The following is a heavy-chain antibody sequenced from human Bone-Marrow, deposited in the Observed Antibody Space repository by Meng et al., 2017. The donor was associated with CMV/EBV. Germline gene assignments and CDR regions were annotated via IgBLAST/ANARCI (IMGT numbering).Heavy chain of an antibody. CDR2: IWYDGSNK. J-gene: IGHJ4*02. Sequence: ASGFTCSSDGRDRGRQAPGEVLEWGAVIWYDGSNKYYADSVKGRFTISRDNSKNTLYLQMNSLRAEDTAVYYCARDSLNYYDSSFDYWGQGTLVTVSS. V-gene: IGHV3-33*01. D-gene: IGHD3-22*01. CDR3: ARDSLNYYDSSFDY. CDR1: GFTCSSDG.